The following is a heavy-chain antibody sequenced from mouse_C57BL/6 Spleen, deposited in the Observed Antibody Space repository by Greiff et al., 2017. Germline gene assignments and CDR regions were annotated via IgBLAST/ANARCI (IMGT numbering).Heavy chain of an antibody. CDR1: GYTFTSYW. CDR3: ARSACDGLRVDY. V-gene: IGHV1-64*01. D-gene: IGHD2-4*01. CDR2: IHPNSGST. Sequence: QVQLQQPGAELVKPGASVKLSCKASGYTFTSYWMHWVKQRPGQGFEWIGMIHPNSGSTNYNEKFTSKATLTVDKSSSTAYMQLSSLTSEDSAVYYCARSACDGLRVDYWGQGTTLTVSS. J-gene: IGHJ2*01.